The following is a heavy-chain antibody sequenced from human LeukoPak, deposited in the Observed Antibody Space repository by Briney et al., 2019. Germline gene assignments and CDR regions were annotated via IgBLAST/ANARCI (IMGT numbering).Heavy chain of an antibody. V-gene: IGHV1-69*04. CDR3: AREGYAPGGYFDY. CDR1: GGTFSSYA. Sequence: SVKVSCKASGGTFSSYAISWVRQAPGQGLEWMGRIIPILGIANYAQKFQGRVTITADKSTSTAYMELSSLRSEDTAVYYCAREGYAPGGYFDYWGQGTLVTVSS. J-gene: IGHJ4*02. CDR2: IIPILGIA. D-gene: IGHD5-12*01.